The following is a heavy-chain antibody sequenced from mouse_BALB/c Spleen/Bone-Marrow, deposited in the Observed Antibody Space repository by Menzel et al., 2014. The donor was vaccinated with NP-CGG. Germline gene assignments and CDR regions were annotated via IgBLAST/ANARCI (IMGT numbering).Heavy chain of an antibody. Sequence: VKLMESGPELVKPGASVKMSCKASGYTFTDYVISWVKQRTGQGLEWIGEIYPGSGSTYYNEKFKGKATLTADKSSNTAYMQLSSLTSEDSAVYFCARSGYGGGYYYAMDYWGQGTSVTVSS. V-gene: IGHV1-77*01. D-gene: IGHD1-1*02. CDR2: IYPGSGST. J-gene: IGHJ4*01. CDR3: ARSGYGGGYYYAMDY. CDR1: GYTFTDYV.